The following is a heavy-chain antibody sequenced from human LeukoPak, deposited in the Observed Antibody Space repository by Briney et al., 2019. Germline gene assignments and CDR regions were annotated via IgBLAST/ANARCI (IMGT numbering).Heavy chain of an antibody. D-gene: IGHD6-19*01. J-gene: IGHJ4*02. CDR1: GGSISSSSYY. CDR2: IYYSGST. V-gene: IGHV4-39*01. CDR3: ASVFYSSGLDGFDY. Sequence: SETLSLTCTVSGGSISSSSYYWGWIRQPPGKGLEGIGSIYYSGSTYYNPSLKSRVTISVDTSKNQFSLKLSSVTAADTAVYYCASVFYSSGLDGFDYWGQGTLVTVSS.